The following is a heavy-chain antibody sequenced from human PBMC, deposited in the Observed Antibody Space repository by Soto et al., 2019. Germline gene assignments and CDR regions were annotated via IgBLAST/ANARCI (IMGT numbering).Heavy chain of an antibody. V-gene: IGHV4-38-2*01. Sequence: SETLSLTCAVSGYSISSGYYWGWIRQPPGKGLEWIGSIYHSGSTYYNPSLKSRVTISVDTSKNQFSLKLSSVTVADTAVYYCARSSGWYYFDYWGQGTLVTVSS. CDR3: ARSSGWYYFDY. D-gene: IGHD6-19*01. CDR2: IYHSGST. CDR1: GYSISSGYY. J-gene: IGHJ4*02.